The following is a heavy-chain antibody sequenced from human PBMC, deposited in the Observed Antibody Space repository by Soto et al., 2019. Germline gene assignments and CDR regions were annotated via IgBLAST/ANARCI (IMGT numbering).Heavy chain of an antibody. CDR2: IYYSGST. D-gene: IGHD6-13*01. Sequence: SETLSLTCTVSGGSISSGGYYWSWIRQHPGKGLEWIGYIYYSGSTYYNPSLKSRVTISVDTSKNQFSLKLSSVTAADTAVYYCARDVPGRAGADWFDLWGQGTLVTVSS. J-gene: IGHJ5*01. CDR3: ARDVPGRAGADWFDL. CDR1: GGSISSGGYY. V-gene: IGHV4-31*03.